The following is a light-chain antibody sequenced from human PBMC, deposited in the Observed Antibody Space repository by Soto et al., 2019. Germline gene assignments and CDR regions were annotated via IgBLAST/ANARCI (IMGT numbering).Light chain of an antibody. CDR1: QSISSN. CDR2: GAS. V-gene: IGKV3-15*01. Sequence: EIVMTQSPATLSVSPGERATLSCRASQSISSNLAWYQQKPGQAPRLLIYGASTRATGIPARFSGSGSGTDFTLTISRLEPEDSAVYYCHLRETFGQGTKVDIK. CDR3: HLRET. J-gene: IGKJ1*01.